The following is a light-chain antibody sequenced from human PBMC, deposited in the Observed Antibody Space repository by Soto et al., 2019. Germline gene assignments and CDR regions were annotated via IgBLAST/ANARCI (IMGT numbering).Light chain of an antibody. V-gene: IGLV2-14*01. J-gene: IGLJ2*01. CDR1: SSDVGGYNY. CDR3: SSYTSSSTVV. Sequence: QSALTQPASVSGSPGQSITISCTGTSSDVGGYNYVSWYQQHPGKAPKLMIYEVSNRPSGGSNRFSGSKSGNTASLTISGLQAEDAADYYCSSYTSSSTVVFGGGTKLAVL. CDR2: EVS.